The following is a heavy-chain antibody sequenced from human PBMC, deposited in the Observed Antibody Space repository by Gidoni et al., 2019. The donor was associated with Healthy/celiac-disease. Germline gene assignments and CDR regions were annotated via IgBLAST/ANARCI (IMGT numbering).Heavy chain of an antibody. D-gene: IGHD2-2*01. V-gene: IGHV4-39*07. CDR1: GGSISSSSYY. CDR2: IYYSGST. CDR3: ARDLTSHGFFDY. Sequence: QLQLQESGPGLVKPSETLSLTCTVSGGSISSSSYYWGWIRQPPGKGLEWIGSIYYSGSTYYNPSLKSRVTISVDTSKNQFSLKLSSVTAADTAVYYCARDLTSHGFFDYWGQGTLVTVSS. J-gene: IGHJ4*02.